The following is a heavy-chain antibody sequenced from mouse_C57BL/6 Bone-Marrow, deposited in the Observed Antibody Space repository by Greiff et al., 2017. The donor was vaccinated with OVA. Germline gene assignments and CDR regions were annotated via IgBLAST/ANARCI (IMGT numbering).Heavy chain of an antibody. D-gene: IGHD1-2*01. V-gene: IGHV14-3*01. J-gene: IGHJ2*01. CDR3: ARGLRRFDS. CDR1: GFTFTNSY. CDR2: IDPANGNT. Sequence: VQLQQSVAELVRPGASVTLSCTASGFTFTNSYMHWVQQRPEQGLEWIGRIDPANGNTNYAPEFPGQATITADTSTHTAYLQLNSLTSEDTAIYYYARGLRRFDSWGQGTTLTVSS.